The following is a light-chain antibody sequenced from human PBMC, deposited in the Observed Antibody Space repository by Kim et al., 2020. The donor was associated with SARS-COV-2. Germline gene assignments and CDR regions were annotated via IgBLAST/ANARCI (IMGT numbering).Light chain of an antibody. Sequence: SASVGDRVTITCRASQSISSYLNWYQQKPGKAPQLLIYAASSLQSGVPSRFSGSGSGTDFTLTISSLQPEDFATYYCQQSYSSPYTFGQGTKPEI. V-gene: IGKV1-39*01. CDR2: AAS. J-gene: IGKJ2*01. CDR3: QQSYSSPYT. CDR1: QSISSY.